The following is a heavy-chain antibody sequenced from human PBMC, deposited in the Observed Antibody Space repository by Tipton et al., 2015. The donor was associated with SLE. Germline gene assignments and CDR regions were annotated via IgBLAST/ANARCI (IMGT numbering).Heavy chain of an antibody. CDR1: GASVRSHY. Sequence: GLVKPSETLSLTCTISGASVRSHYWDWIRQPPGKGLEWIGNMYHSGDTNYNPSLKSRVTISVDTSKNQFSLKLTSVTAADTAIYYCARGSVVADDFWGQGTLVTVSS. D-gene: IGHD2-15*01. V-gene: IGHV4-59*02. J-gene: IGHJ4*02. CDR2: MYHSGDT. CDR3: ARGSVVADDF.